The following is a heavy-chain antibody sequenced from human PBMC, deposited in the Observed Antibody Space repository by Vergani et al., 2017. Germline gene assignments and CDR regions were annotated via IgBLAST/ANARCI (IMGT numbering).Heavy chain of an antibody. CDR1: GGTFSTYA. CDR3: ARGXGYCSGDSCPNDY. D-gene: IGHD2-15*01. CDR2: IIPMFGTT. V-gene: IGHV1-69*15. J-gene: IGHJ4*02. Sequence: QVQLVQSGAEVKKPGSSVKVSCKASGGTFSTYAINWVRQAPGQGLEWMGRIIPMFGTTNYAQKFQGRVTITADESTRTGYMELSSLRSEDTAVYYCARGXGYCSGDSCPNDYWGQVPLVTVSS.